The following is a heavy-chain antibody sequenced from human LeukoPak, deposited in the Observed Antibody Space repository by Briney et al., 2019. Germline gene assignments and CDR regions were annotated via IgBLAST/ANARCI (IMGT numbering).Heavy chain of an antibody. CDR1: GYRFNTYW. J-gene: IGHJ2*01. CDR2: VYPGDSDP. Sequence: GESLNISCKGSGYRFNTYWIAWVRQMTGKGLEGMGIVYPGDSDPRYRPSFQGQVNISADKSISTAYLQWNSLKASETAMYYCARVNDISGYYWYFDLWGRGTLVTVSS. V-gene: IGHV5-51*01. CDR3: ARVNDISGYYWYFDL. D-gene: IGHD3-22*01.